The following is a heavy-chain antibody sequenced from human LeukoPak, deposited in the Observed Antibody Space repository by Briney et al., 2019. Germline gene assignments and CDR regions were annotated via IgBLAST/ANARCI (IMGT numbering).Heavy chain of an antibody. Sequence: SETLSLTCTVSGGSISSYYWSWIRQPPGKGLEWIGYIYYSGSTYYNPSLKSRVTISVDTSKNQFSLKLSSVTAADTAVYYCARDTYYDSSGYKRDWYFDLWGRGTLVTVSS. CDR1: GGSISSYY. J-gene: IGHJ2*01. CDR3: ARDTYYDSSGYKRDWYFDL. D-gene: IGHD3-22*01. CDR2: IYYSGST. V-gene: IGHV4-59*12.